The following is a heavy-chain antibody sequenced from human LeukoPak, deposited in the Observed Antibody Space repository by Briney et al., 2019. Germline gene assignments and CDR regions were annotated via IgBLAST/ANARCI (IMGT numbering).Heavy chain of an antibody. CDR2: LHHTRST. CDR3: ARDRESSPWELLLDY. Sequence: SETLSLTCAVSGYSIRSGYYWAWIRQPPGKGLDWIGSLHHTRSTYYNPSLKSRVSMSVDSSNNNFSLKLSTVTASDTAVYYCARDRESSPWELLLDYWGQGILVTVSS. D-gene: IGHD1-26*01. V-gene: IGHV4-38-2*02. J-gene: IGHJ4*02. CDR1: GYSIRSGYY.